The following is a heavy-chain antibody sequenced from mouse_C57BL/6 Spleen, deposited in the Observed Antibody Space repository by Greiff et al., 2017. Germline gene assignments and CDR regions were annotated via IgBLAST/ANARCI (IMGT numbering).Heavy chain of an antibody. CDR2: IYPSDSET. J-gene: IGHJ2*01. CDR3: ASGNWGDY. V-gene: IGHV1-61*01. D-gene: IGHD4-1*01. Sequence: VQLQQPGAELVRPGSSVKLSCKASGYTFTSYWMDWVKQRPGQGLEWIGNIYPSDSETHYNQKFKDKATLTVDKSSSTAYMQLRRLTSEASAVYYCASGNWGDYWGQGTTLTVSS. CDR1: GYTFTSYW.